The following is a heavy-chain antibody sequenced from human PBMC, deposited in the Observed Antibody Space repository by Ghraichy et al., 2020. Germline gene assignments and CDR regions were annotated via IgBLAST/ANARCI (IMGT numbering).Heavy chain of an antibody. CDR3: ATATSYGSNSRGWFDP. J-gene: IGHJ5*02. V-gene: IGHV4-31*02. CDR1: GGSVTSGTYY. Sequence: SQTLSLTCTVSGGSVTSGTYYWSWIRQHPVKGLEWIGYISYSGTTYYNPSLQSRLTISVDTSQNQFSLWLTSVTAADTAIYYCATATSYGSNSRGWFDPWGQGTLVTVSS. CDR2: ISYSGTT. D-gene: IGHD3-10*01.